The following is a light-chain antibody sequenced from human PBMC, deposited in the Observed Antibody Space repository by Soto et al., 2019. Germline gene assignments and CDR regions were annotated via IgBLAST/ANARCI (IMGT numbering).Light chain of an antibody. CDR2: GAS. V-gene: IGKV3-15*01. CDR1: QSVGSN. J-gene: IGKJ3*01. CDR3: HQYNSWPRGT. Sequence: EIVMTQSPATLSVSPGERATLSCRASQSVGSNLAWYQQKPGQAPRLLIFGASSRATGVPARFSGSGSGTEFTLTINSLQSEDFAVYYCHQYNSWPRGTFGPGTKVDIK.